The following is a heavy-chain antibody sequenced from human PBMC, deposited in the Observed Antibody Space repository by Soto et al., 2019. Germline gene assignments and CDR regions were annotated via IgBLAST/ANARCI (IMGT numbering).Heavy chain of an antibody. CDR3: ARAGIVQVSYAMDV. CDR2: IYHSGST. D-gene: IGHD2-8*01. V-gene: IGHV4-59*01. CDR1: CGSLGGDS. J-gene: IGHJ6*02. Sequence: SENLSPTCTVSCGSLGGDSWGWIRQSPGKGLDFIGYIYHSGSTNYNPSLKSRVTISMDTSKNQFSLRLSSVTAADTAVYYCARAGIVQVSYAMDVWGQGTTVTVSS.